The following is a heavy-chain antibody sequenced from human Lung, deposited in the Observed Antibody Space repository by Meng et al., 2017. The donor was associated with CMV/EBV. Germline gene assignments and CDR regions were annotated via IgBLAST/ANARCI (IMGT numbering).Heavy chain of an antibody. V-gene: IGHV3-21*01. CDR1: GFTFSSYS. CDR3: ARDTLTMVRGVWVY. Sequence: GEXXKISCAASGFTFSSYSMNWVRQAPGKGLEWVSSISSSSSYIYYADSVKGRFTISRDNAKNSLYLQMNSLRAEDTAVYYCARDTLTMVRGVWVYWDQGXLVTVSS. D-gene: IGHD3-10*01. J-gene: IGHJ4*02. CDR2: ISSSSSYI.